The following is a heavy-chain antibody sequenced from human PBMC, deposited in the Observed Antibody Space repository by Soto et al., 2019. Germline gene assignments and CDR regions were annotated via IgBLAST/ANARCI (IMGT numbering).Heavy chain of an antibody. CDR3: ARGEHIVVVTDILDY. CDR2: ISYDGSNK. D-gene: IGHD2-21*02. J-gene: IGHJ4*02. CDR1: GFTFSSYG. V-gene: IGHV3-30*03. Sequence: PGGSLRLSCAASGFTFSSYGMHWVRQAPGKGLEWVAVISYDGSNKYYADSVKGRFTISRDNSKNTLYLQMNSLRAEDTAVYYCARGEHIVVVTDILDYWGQGTLVTVSS.